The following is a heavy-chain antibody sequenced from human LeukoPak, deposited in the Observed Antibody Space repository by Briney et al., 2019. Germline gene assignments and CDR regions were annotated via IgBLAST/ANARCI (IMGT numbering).Heavy chain of an antibody. V-gene: IGHV3-48*03. Sequence: GGSLSLSCAASGFTFSSYEMNWVRQAPGKGLEWVSYISSSGSTIYYADSVKGRFTISRDNAKNSLYLQMNSLRAEDTAVYYCARGLYCGGDCYPSRFDPWGQGTLVTVSS. J-gene: IGHJ5*02. CDR2: ISSSGSTI. CDR3: ARGLYCGGDCYPSRFDP. CDR1: GFTFSSYE. D-gene: IGHD2-21*02.